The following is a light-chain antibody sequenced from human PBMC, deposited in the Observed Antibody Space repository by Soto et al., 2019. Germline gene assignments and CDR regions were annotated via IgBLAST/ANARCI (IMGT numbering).Light chain of an antibody. CDR3: SSYTRSTPLV. J-gene: IGLJ1*01. Sequence: QSVLTQPASVSGSPGQSITISCTGTSSDVGGYNYVSRYQQHPGKAPKLMIYEVSNRPSGVSNRFSGSKSGNTASLTISGLQAEDEADYYCSSYTRSTPLVFGTGTKLTVL. CDR1: SSDVGGYNY. V-gene: IGLV2-14*01. CDR2: EVS.